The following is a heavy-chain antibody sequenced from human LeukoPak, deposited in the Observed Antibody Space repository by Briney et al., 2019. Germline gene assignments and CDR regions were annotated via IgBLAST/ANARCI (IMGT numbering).Heavy chain of an antibody. CDR2: ITPMFGTA. V-gene: IGHV1-69*13. Sequence: ASVKVSCKASGGTFNRYAISWVRQAPGQGLEWMGGITPMFGTANYAQKFQGRVTITADESTSTAYMELRGLRSEDTAMYYCARDAAIYDNSAFYYLWWGQGTLVTVSS. CDR3: ARDAAIYDNSAFYYLW. CDR1: GGTFNRYA. D-gene: IGHD3-22*01. J-gene: IGHJ4*02.